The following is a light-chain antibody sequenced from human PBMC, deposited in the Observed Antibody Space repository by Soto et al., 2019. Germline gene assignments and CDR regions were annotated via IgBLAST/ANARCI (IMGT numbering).Light chain of an antibody. V-gene: IGKV1-5*03. Sequence: DIPMTQSPFTLSASVGDRVTITCRASQPLNIWLAWYQQKPGKAPKLLIYRASSLETGVPSRFSGSGSGTEFTLSINRLQPDDFATYYCQQYKSASRTFGQGTRVEV. CDR3: QQYKSASRT. CDR2: RAS. J-gene: IGKJ1*01. CDR1: QPLNIW.